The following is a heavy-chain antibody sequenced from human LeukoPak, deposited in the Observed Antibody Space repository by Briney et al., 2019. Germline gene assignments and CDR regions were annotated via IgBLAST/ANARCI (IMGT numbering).Heavy chain of an antibody. J-gene: IGHJ6*02. CDR2: ISGSGGTT. D-gene: IGHD1-14*01. Sequence: GGSLRLSCAASGFSFNNYAMNWVRQAPGKGLEWVSVISGSGGTTYYADSVKGRFTISRDSSKNTLYLQMNSLRAEDTAVYYCAKVSGGGLYYDGMDVWGQGTTVTVSS. CDR1: GFSFNNYA. V-gene: IGHV3-23*01. CDR3: AKVSGGGLYYDGMDV.